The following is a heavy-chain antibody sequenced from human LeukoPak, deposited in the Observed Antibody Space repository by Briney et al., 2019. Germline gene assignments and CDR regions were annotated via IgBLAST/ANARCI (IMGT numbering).Heavy chain of an antibody. D-gene: IGHD3-3*01. CDR3: AKSGDYDSQFDP. J-gene: IGHJ5*02. Sequence: GGSLRLSCAASGPTFSSYGMHWVRQAPGKGLEWVAFIRYDGSNKYYADSVKGRFTISRDNSKNTLYLQMNSLRAEDTAVYYCAKSGDYDSQFDPWGQGTLVTVSS. CDR2: IRYDGSNK. CDR1: GPTFSSYG. V-gene: IGHV3-30*02.